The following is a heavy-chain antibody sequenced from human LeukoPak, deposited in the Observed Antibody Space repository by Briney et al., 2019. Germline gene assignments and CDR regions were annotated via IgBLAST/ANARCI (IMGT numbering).Heavy chain of an antibody. CDR1: GFTFSDYY. J-gene: IGHJ6*02. CDR3: ARDVGMDV. Sequence: GGSLRLSCAASGFTFSDYYMSWVRQAPGKGLEWVSYITSSSSYTNYADSVEGRFTISRDNARNSLYLQMNSLRAEDTAVYYCARDVGMDVWGQGTTVTVSS. V-gene: IGHV3-11*06. CDR2: ITSSSSYT.